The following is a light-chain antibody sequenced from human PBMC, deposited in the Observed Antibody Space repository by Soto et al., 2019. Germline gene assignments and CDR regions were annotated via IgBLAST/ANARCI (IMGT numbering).Light chain of an antibody. CDR3: NSYAGDIIRFV. CDR1: SSDVGGYKY. V-gene: IGLV2-8*01. Sequence: SVLTQPPSASGSPGQSVTISCTGTSSDVGGYKYVSWYQQHPGKAPKLMIYEVSNRPSGVSNRFSGSKSGNTASLTISGLQADDEADYYCNSYAGDIIRFVFGTGTKVTVL. CDR2: EVS. J-gene: IGLJ1*01.